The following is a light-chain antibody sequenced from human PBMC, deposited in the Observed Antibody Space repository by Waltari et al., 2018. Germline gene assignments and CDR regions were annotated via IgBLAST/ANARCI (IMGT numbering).Light chain of an antibody. CDR3: QQYYSTPPRT. CDR1: QRVLYSSNNKNY. Sequence: DIVMTQSPDSLAVSLGERATTNCKSSQRVLYSSNNKNYLAWYQQKPGQPPKLLIYWASTREAGVPDRFSGSGSGTDFTLTISSLQAEDVAVYYCQQYYSTPPRTFGQGTKVEIK. CDR2: WAS. V-gene: IGKV4-1*01. J-gene: IGKJ1*01.